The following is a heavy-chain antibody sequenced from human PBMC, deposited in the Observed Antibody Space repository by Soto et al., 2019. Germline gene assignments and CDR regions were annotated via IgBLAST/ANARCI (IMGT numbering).Heavy chain of an antibody. CDR2: IYWDDDK. D-gene: IGHD6-19*01. V-gene: IGHV2-5*02. J-gene: IGHJ4*02. CDR3: AHRRVVSGSSGWYGDY. Sequence: SGPTLVNPTQTLTLTCTFSGFSFTTDGMGVGWIRQPPGKALEWLALIYWDDDKRYSPSLKSRLTITKDTSKTQVVLTMTNMDPVDTATYYCAHRRVVSGSSGWYGDYWGQGTLVTVSS. CDR1: GFSFTTDGMG.